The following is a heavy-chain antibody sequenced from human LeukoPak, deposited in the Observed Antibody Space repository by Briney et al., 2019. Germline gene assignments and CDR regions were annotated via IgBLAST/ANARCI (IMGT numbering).Heavy chain of an antibody. J-gene: IGHJ3*02. Sequence: GGSLRLSCAASGFTFSSYSMNWVRQAPGKGLEWVSYISSSSSTIYYADSVKGRFTISRDNAKNSLYLQMNSLRAEDTALYYCARLVIYPDYVWGSYRYTPTNDAFDIWGQGTMVTVSS. CDR3: ARLVIYPDYVWGSYRYTPTNDAFDI. D-gene: IGHD3-16*02. V-gene: IGHV3-48*01. CDR1: GFTFSSYS. CDR2: ISSSSSTI.